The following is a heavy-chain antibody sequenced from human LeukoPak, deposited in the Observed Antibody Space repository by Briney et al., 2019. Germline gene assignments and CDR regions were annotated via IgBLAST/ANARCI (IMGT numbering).Heavy chain of an antibody. V-gene: IGHV1-69*01. J-gene: IGHJ5*02. CDR2: IIPIFGTA. D-gene: IGHD3-10*01. Sequence: SVKVSCKASGGTFTSYAISWVRQAPGQGLEWMGGIIPIFGTANYAQKFQGRVTITADESTSTAYMELSSLRSEDTAVYYCARVRDYYGSGSSPLQRHNWFDPWGQGTLVTVSS. CDR3: ARVRDYYGSGSSPLQRHNWFDP. CDR1: GGTFTSYA.